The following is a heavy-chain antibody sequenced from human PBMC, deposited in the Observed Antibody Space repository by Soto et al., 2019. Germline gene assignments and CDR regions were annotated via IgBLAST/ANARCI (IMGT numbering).Heavy chain of an antibody. Sequence: EVQLVESGGGLVQPGRSLRLSCAASGFTFDDYAMHWVRQAPGKGLEWVSGISWNSGSIGYADSVKGRFTISRDNAKNSLYLQMNSLRAEDTAFYYCAKGIAVAGSDAFDIWGQGTMVTVSS. CDR3: AKGIAVAGSDAFDI. CDR1: GFTFDDYA. J-gene: IGHJ3*02. D-gene: IGHD6-19*01. V-gene: IGHV3-9*01. CDR2: ISWNSGSI.